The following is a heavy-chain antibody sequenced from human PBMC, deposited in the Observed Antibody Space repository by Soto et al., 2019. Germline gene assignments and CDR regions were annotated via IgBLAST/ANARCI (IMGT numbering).Heavy chain of an antibody. D-gene: IGHD6-13*01. CDR3: ARTVYSSSWVAEYFLH. J-gene: IGHJ1*01. CDR1: GGSISSYY. CDR2: IYYSGST. V-gene: IGHV4-59*01. Sequence: QVQLQESGPGLVKPSETLSLTCTVSGGSISSYYWSWIRQPPGKGLEWIGYIYYSGSTNYNPSLKSRVTISVDTSKNQFSLKVSSVTAADTAVYYCARTVYSSSWVAEYFLHWGQGTLVTVSS.